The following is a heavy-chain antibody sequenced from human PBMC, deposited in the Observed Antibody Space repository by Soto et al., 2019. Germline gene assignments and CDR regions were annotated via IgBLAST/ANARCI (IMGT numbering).Heavy chain of an antibody. V-gene: IGHV1-3*01. Sequence: ASVKVSCKASGYTFTSYAMHWVRQAPGQRLEWMGWINAGNGNTKYSQKFQGRFTISRDNSKNTLYLQMNSLRAEDTAVYYCARDLYQQLAPYYYYYYGMDVWGQGTTVTVSS. J-gene: IGHJ6*02. CDR3: ARDLYQQLAPYYYYYYGMDV. D-gene: IGHD6-13*01. CDR2: INAGNGNT. CDR1: GYTFTSYA.